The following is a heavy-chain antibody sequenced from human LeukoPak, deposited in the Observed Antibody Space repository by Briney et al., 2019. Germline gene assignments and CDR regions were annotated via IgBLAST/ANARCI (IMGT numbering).Heavy chain of an antibody. CDR3: ARTGIAVAGMFN. V-gene: IGHV3-53*01. CDR2: IYSGGST. CDR1: GFTVSSNH. J-gene: IGHJ4*02. Sequence: PGGSLRLSCAASGFTVSSNHMSWVRQAPGKGLEWVSVIYSGGSTYYADSVKGRFTISRDNSKNTLYLQMNSLRAEDTAVYYCARTGIAVAGMFNWGQGTLVTVSS. D-gene: IGHD6-19*01.